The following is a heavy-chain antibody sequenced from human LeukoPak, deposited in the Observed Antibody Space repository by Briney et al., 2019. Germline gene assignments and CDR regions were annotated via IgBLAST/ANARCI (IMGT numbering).Heavy chain of an antibody. J-gene: IGHJ4*02. CDR2: ASEGGHT. D-gene: IGHD3-9*01. CDR3: VRDQRSLFDV. CDR1: DGSIRSINYY. V-gene: IGHV4-39*07. Sequence: SETLSLTCSVSDGSIRSINYYWGWVRPSPGKGLEFIASASEGGHTFKNPALESRLTMSIDTSKNQFSLKLSAVTAADTAVYFCVRDQRSLFDVWGQGSPVTVSS.